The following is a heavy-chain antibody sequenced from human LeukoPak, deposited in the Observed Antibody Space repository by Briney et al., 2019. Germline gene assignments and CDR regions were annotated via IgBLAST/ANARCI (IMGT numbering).Heavy chain of an antibody. CDR1: GYTFTSYG. CDR2: ISAHSGNT. D-gene: IGHD2-15*01. V-gene: IGHV1-18*01. J-gene: IGHJ4*02. CDR3: ARGYYCSGGSCYSGCFDN. Sequence: ASVKVSCKASGYTFTSYGISWVRQAPGQGLEWMGWISAHSGNTKYAQKLQGRATMTTDTSTGTAYMELRNLRSDDTAVYYCARGYYCSGGSCYSGCFDNWGQGTLVTVSS.